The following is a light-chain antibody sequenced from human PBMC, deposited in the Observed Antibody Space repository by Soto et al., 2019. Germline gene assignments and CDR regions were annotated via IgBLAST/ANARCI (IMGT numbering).Light chain of an antibody. V-gene: IGKV3-20*01. CDR1: QSVSSSY. Sequence: EIVLTQSPGTLSLSPGERATLSCRASQSVSSSYLAWYQQKPGQAPRLLIYGASSRATGIPDRFSGSGSGTDFTLTISSLEPEDFAVYYCQQYDSSPLTFGGGTKVDI. CDR2: GAS. J-gene: IGKJ4*01. CDR3: QQYDSSPLT.